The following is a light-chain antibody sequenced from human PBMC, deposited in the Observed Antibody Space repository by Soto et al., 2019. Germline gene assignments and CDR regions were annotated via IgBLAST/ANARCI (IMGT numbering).Light chain of an antibody. V-gene: IGKV3-20*01. CDR2: GAS. CDR1: QSVSSSY. Sequence: EIVLTQSPGTLSLSPGERATLSCRASQSVSSSYLAWYQQKPGQAPRLLIYGASSRATGIPVRVSGSGSGTDFSLTISRLEPEDFAVYYCQQYGSAWTFGQGTKVEIK. J-gene: IGKJ1*01. CDR3: QQYGSAWT.